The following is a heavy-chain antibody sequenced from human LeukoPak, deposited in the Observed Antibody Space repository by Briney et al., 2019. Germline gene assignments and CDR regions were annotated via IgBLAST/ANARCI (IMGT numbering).Heavy chain of an antibody. CDR2: INAGNGNT. D-gene: IGHD2-15*01. CDR1: GYTFTSYA. V-gene: IGHV1-3*01. J-gene: IGHJ4*02. Sequence: ASVNVSCKASGYTFTSYAMHWVRQAPGQRLEWMGWINAGNGNTKYSQKFQGRVTITRDTYASTAYMELSSLRSEDTAVYYCARGNVVAATDFDYWGQGTLVTVSS. CDR3: ARGNVVAATDFDY.